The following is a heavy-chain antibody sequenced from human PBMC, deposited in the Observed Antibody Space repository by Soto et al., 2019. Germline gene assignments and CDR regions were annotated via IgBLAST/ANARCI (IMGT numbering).Heavy chain of an antibody. J-gene: IGHJ4*02. V-gene: IGHV1-46*01. CDR2: VNPSGGHT. CDR3: ARGGHVVVVTAALDY. CDR1: GDTFTDYY. Sequence: QVQLVQSGAEVEKPGASVKVSCKASGDTFTDYYIHWVRQAPGQGLEWMGTVNPSGGHTTYAQHFLGRVTMTRDTSTSTLYMELTSLTSEDTAVYYCARGGHVVVVTAALDYWGQGTLVTVSS. D-gene: IGHD2-21*02.